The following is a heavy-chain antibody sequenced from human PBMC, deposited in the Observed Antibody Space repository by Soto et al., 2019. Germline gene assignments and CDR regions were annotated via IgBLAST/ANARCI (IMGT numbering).Heavy chain of an antibody. V-gene: IGHV4-4*07. Sequence: TSETLSLTCTVSGGSISGYYWSWIRQPAGKRLEWIGRIETSGSTNYSPSLKSRVTMSVDTSNNHFSLKLSSVTAADTAVYFCARETDTAMSRDYFDYWGQGALVTVSS. CDR2: IETSGST. J-gene: IGHJ4*02. CDR1: GGSISGYY. CDR3: ARETDTAMSRDYFDY. D-gene: IGHD5-18*01.